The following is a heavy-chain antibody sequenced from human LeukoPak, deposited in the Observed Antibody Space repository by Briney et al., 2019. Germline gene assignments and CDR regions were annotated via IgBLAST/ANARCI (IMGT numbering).Heavy chain of an antibody. Sequence: GGSLRLSCAASGFTFSSYAMHWVRQAPGKGLEWVAVISYDGSNKYYADSVKGRFTISRDSSKNTLYLQMNSLRAEDTAVYYCARARSFDYWGQGTLVTVSS. CDR2: ISYDGSNK. J-gene: IGHJ4*02. CDR3: ARARSFDY. CDR1: GFTFSSYA. V-gene: IGHV3-30*14.